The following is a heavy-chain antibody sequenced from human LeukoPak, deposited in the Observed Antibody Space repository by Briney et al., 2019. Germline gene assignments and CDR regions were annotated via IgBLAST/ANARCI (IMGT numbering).Heavy chain of an antibody. Sequence: PGGSLRLSCAASGFTFSSYAMTWVRQAPGKGLEWAPVITSGGTTYYGHSVKGRFTISRDNSKNTLYLQMNSLRAEDTAVYYCAKEGYSSGWLDYWGQGTLVTLSS. CDR3: AKEGYSSGWLDY. CDR1: GFTFSSYA. V-gene: IGHV3-23*01. D-gene: IGHD6-19*01. CDR2: ITSGGTT. J-gene: IGHJ4*02.